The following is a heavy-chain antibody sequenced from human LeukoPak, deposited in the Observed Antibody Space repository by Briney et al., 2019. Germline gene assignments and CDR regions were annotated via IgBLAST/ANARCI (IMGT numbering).Heavy chain of an antibody. Sequence: GASVKVSCKASGYTFTGYYMHWVRHAPGQGLEWTGRINPNSGGTNYAQKFQGRVTMTRDTSISTAYMELSRLRSDDTAVYYCARDTRRYYYDSSGYSPYWRQGTLVTVSS. D-gene: IGHD3-22*01. CDR3: ARDTRRYYYDSSGYSPY. CDR2: INPNSGGT. CDR1: GYTFTGYY. J-gene: IGHJ4*02. V-gene: IGHV1-2*06.